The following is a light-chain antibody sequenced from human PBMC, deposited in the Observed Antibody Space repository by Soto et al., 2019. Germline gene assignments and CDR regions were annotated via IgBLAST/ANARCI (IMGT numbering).Light chain of an antibody. V-gene: IGLV2-14*01. CDR3: SSYTSSSTLEVV. CDR2: EVS. Sequence: QSVLTQPASVSGSPGQSITISCTGTSSDVGGYNYVSWYQQHPGKAPKLMIYEVSNQPSGVSNRFSGSKSGNTASLTISGLQAEDEADYYCSSYTSSSTLEVVFGGGTKLTVL. CDR1: SSDVGGYNY. J-gene: IGLJ2*01.